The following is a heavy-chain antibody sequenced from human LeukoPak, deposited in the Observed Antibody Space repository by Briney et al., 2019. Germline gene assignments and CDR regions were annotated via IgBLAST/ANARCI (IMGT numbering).Heavy chain of an antibody. Sequence: ASVKISCKASGYTFTSYDINWVRQATGQGLEWMGWMNPNSGNTGYAQKFQGRVTMTRNTSISTAYMELSSLRSEDTAVYYCARGQLYYDFWSGYYTPEGFDPWGQGTLVTVSS. CDR1: GYTFTSYD. J-gene: IGHJ5*02. CDR3: ARGQLYYDFWSGYYTPEGFDP. D-gene: IGHD3-3*01. V-gene: IGHV1-8*01. CDR2: MNPNSGNT.